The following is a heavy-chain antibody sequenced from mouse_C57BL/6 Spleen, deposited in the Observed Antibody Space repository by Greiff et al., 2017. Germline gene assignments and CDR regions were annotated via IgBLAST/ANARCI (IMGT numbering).Heavy chain of an antibody. V-gene: IGHV1-74*01. CDR1: GYTFTSYW. CDR2: IHPSDSDT. D-gene: IGHD2-4*01. CDR3: AFYDDYPWFAY. Sequence: VQLQQPGAELVKPGASVKVSCKASGYTFTSYWMHWVKQRPGQGLEWIGRIHPSDSDTNYNQKFKGKATLTVDKSSSTAYMQRSSLTSEDSAVYYWAFYDDYPWFAYWGQGTLVTVSA. J-gene: IGHJ3*01.